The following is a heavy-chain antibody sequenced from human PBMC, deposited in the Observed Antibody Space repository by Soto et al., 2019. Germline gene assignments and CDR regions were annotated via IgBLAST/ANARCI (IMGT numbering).Heavy chain of an antibody. V-gene: IGHV4-30-2*01. Sequence: QLQLQESGSGLVKPSQTLSLTCAVSGGSINSGGYSWGWIRQPPGKGLEWIGYIYHSATYYNPSLKSRVTISVDRSKNQFSLKLSSVTAADTAVYYCASISSRYCSGGTCYRPIDYWGQGTLVTVSS. CDR3: ASISSRYCSGGTCYRPIDY. D-gene: IGHD2-15*01. CDR1: GGSINSGGYS. J-gene: IGHJ4*02. CDR2: IYHSAT.